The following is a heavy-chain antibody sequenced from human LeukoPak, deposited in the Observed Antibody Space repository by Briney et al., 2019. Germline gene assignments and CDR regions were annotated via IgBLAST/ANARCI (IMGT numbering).Heavy chain of an antibody. CDR1: GFVFSDVW. CDR2: IKQDGSEK. Sequence: GGSLRLSCEASGFVFSDVWMTWVRQAPGKGLEWVANIKQDGSEKYYVDSVKGRFTISRDNAKNSLYLQMNSLRAQDTAVYYCASSSYGSGSTLLNWGQGTLVTVSS. V-gene: IGHV3-7*01. J-gene: IGHJ4*02. D-gene: IGHD3-10*01. CDR3: ASSSYGSGSTLLN.